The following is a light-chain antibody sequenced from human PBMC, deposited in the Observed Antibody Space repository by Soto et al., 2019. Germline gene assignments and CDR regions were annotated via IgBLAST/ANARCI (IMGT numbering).Light chain of an antibody. CDR1: QSVSSSY. J-gene: IGKJ1*01. Sequence: EIVLTQSPGTLSLSPGERATLSCRASQSVSSSYLAWYQQKPGQAPRPLIYGASSRAIGIPDRFSGSGSGTDFTLTISRLEPEDFAVYYCPQYGSSPWTFGKGTKVELK. V-gene: IGKV3-20*01. CDR3: PQYGSSPWT. CDR2: GAS.